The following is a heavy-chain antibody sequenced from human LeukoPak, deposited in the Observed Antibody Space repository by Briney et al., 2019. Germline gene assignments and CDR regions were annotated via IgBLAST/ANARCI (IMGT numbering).Heavy chain of an antibody. CDR3: ARVGDGLDAFDI. Sequence: SETLSLTCTVSGGSISSYHWSWIRQPPGKGLEWIGYIYYSGSTNYNPSLKSRVTISVDTSKNQFSLKLSSVTAADTAVYYCARVGDGLDAFDIWGQGTMVTVSS. CDR1: GGSISSYH. CDR2: IYYSGST. J-gene: IGHJ3*02. V-gene: IGHV4-59*01. D-gene: IGHD5-24*01.